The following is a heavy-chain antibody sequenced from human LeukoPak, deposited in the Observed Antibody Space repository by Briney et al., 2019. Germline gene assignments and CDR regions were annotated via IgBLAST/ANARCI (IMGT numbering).Heavy chain of an antibody. J-gene: IGHJ6*02. CDR2: IYYSGST. V-gene: IGHV4-39*01. CDR1: GGSISSSSYY. CDR3: ARAYCGGDCTYYYYGMDV. Sequence: SETLSLTCTVSGGSISSSSYYWGWIRQPPGKGLEWIGSIYYSGSTYYNPSLKSRVTIPVDTSKNQFSLKLSSVTAADTAVYYCARAYCGGDCTYYYYGMDVWGQGTTVTVSS. D-gene: IGHD2-21*02.